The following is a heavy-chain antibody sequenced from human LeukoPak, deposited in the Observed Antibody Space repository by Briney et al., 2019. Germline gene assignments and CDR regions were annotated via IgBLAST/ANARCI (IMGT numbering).Heavy chain of an antibody. V-gene: IGHV4-59*12. CDR1: GGSISSYY. Sequence: SETLSLTCTVSGGSISSYYWSWIRQPPGKGLEWIGYIYYSGSTNYNPSLKSRVTISVDTSKNQFSLKLSSLTAADTAVYYCARGRVRGVFDYWGQGTLVTVSS. D-gene: IGHD3-10*01. CDR2: IYYSGST. J-gene: IGHJ4*02. CDR3: ARGRVRGVFDY.